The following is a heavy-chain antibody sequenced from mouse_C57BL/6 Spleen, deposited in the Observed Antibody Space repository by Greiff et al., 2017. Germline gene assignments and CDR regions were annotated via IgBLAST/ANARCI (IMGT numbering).Heavy chain of an antibody. CDR3: TREILLDY. CDR2: IDPETGGT. CDR1: GYTFTDYE. J-gene: IGHJ4*01. V-gene: IGHV1-15*01. Sequence: VKLVESGAELVRPGASVTLSCKASGYTFTDYEMHWVKQTPVHGLEWIGAIDPETGGTAYNQKFKGKAILTADKSSSTAYMELRSLTSEDSAVYYCTREILLDYWGQGTSVTVSS. D-gene: IGHD1-1*01.